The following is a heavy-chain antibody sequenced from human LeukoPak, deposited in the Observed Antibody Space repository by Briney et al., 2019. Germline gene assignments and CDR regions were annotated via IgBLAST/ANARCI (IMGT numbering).Heavy chain of an antibody. CDR1: GGSISSSSYY. J-gene: IGHJ4*02. Sequence: SETLSLTCTVSGGSISSSSYYWAWIRQPPGKGLEWIGSIHYSGSTHYNPSLKSRVTVSVDTSKNQFSLKLSSVTAADTAVYYCARDGEMATIENYFDYWGQGTLVTVSS. V-gene: IGHV4-39*07. D-gene: IGHD5-24*01. CDR3: ARDGEMATIENYFDY. CDR2: IHYSGST.